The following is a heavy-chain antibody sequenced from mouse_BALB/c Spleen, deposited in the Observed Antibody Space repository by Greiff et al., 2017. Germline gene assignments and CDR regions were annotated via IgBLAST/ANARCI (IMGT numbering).Heavy chain of an antibody. Sequence: VHLVESGPGLVAPSQSLSITCTVSGFSLTSYGVHWVRQPPGKGLEWLGVIWAGGSTNYNSAPMSRLSISKDNSKSQVFLKMNSLQTDDTAMYYCARGLGRSYWYFDVWGAGTTVTVSS. V-gene: IGHV2-9*02. CDR2: IWAGGST. D-gene: IGHD4-1*01. J-gene: IGHJ1*01. CDR3: ARGLGRSYWYFDV. CDR1: GFSLTSYG.